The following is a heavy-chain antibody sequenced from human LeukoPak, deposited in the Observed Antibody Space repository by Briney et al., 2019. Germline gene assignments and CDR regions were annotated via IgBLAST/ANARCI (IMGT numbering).Heavy chain of an antibody. D-gene: IGHD3-10*01. CDR1: GYTFTGYY. CDR2: INPNSGGT. Sequence: GASVKVSCKASGYTFTGYYMHWVRQAPGQGLEWMGWINPNSGGTNYAQKFQGRVTMTRDTSISTAYMELSRLRSDDTAVYYCARGPASYYYGSGSSIDYWGQGTLVTVSS. V-gene: IGHV1-2*02. J-gene: IGHJ4*02. CDR3: ARGPASYYYGSGSSIDY.